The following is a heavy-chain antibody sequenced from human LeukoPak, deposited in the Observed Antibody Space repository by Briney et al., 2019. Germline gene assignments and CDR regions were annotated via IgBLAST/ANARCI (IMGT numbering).Heavy chain of an antibody. CDR1: GYSFTSYW. D-gene: IGHD2-8*01. CDR2: IYPGDSDT. V-gene: IGHV5-51*01. CDR3: ARLDCTNGVCYTGGYFFDY. J-gene: IGHJ4*02. Sequence: GESLKISCKGSGYSFTSYWIGWVRQMPGKGLEWMGIIYPGDSDTRYSPSLQGQVTISADKSISTAYLQWSSLKASATAMYYCARLDCTNGVCYTGGYFFDYWGQGTLVTVSS.